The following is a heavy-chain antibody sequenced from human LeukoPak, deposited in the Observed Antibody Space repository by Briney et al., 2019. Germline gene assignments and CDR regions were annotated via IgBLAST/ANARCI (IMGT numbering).Heavy chain of an antibody. D-gene: IGHD3-22*01. Sequence: GGSLRLSCAASGFTFSTYEMTWVRQSPGKGLEWVSYISSSGSTIYYADSVKGRFTISRDNARNSLYLQMNSLRAEDTAVYYCARDNYDSSGPYYFDYWGQGTLVTVSP. CDR2: ISSSGSTI. J-gene: IGHJ4*02. CDR1: GFTFSTYE. CDR3: ARDNYDSSGPYYFDY. V-gene: IGHV3-48*03.